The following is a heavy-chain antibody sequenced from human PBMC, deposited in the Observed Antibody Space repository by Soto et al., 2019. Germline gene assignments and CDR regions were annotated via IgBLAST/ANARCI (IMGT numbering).Heavy chain of an antibody. D-gene: IGHD6-19*01. CDR3: AREVAVAGIILYP. V-gene: IGHV3-21*01. J-gene: IGHJ5*02. Sequence: GGALRLSCAASGFTFSSYSMNWVRQAPGKGLEWVSSISSSSSYIYYADSVKGRFTISRDNAKNSLYLQMNSLRAEDTAVYYCAREVAVAGIILYPWGQGTLVTVSS. CDR2: ISSSSSYI. CDR1: GFTFSSYS.